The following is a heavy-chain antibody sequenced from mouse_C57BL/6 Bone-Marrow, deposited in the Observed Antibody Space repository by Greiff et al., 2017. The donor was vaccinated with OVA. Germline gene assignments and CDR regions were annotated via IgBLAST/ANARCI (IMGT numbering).Heavy chain of an antibody. CDR2: ISSGSSTI. V-gene: IGHV5-17*01. J-gene: IGHJ2*01. CDR1: GFTFSDYG. CDR3: ARYYGSGDYFDY. D-gene: IGHD1-1*01. Sequence: EVKLMESGGGLVKPGGSLTLSCAASGFTFSDYGMHWVRQAPEKGLEWVAYISSGSSTIYYADTVKGRFTISRDNAKNTLFLQMTSLRSEDTAMYYCARYYGSGDYFDYWGQGTTLTVSS.